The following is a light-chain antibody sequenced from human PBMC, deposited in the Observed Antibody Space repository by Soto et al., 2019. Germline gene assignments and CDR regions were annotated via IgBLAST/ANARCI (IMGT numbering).Light chain of an antibody. V-gene: IGKV1-8*01. Sequence: AIRMTQSPSSLSASTGDRVTITCRASQGISNWLAWYQQRPGKAPKLLVYGASTLQSGVPSRFSGSGSGTEFTLTSSGLQSEDFATYYCQHYKNYPWTFGQGTKVEVK. J-gene: IGKJ1*01. CDR1: QGISNW. CDR2: GAS. CDR3: QHYKNYPWT.